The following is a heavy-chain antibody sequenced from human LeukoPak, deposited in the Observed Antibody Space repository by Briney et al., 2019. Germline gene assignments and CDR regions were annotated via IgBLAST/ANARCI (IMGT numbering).Heavy chain of an antibody. CDR3: ATSPPTAPEHHYHHMAV. V-gene: IGHV1-24*01. Sequence: ASVKVSCKVSGYTLTELSMHWVRQAPGEGLEWMGGFDPEDGETIYAQKFQGRVTMTKDTSTDTAYMQLSSLRSEDTAVYSCATSPPTAPEHHYHHMAVWSKGTTVTVSS. CDR2: FDPEDGET. CDR1: GYTLTELS. J-gene: IGHJ6*03.